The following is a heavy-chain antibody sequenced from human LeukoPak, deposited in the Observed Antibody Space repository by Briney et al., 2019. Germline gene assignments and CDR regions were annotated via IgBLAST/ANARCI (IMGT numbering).Heavy chain of an antibody. CDR3: ARRHSSSWYFDY. CDR1: GFTFSDYY. V-gene: IGHV3-11*06. CDR2: ISSSSSYT. Sequence: PGGSLTLSCAASGFTFSDYYMSWIRQAPGKGLEWVSYISSSSSYTNYADSVKGRFTISRDNAKNSLYLQMNSLRAEDTAVYYCARRHSSSWYFDYWGQGTLVTVSS. D-gene: IGHD6-13*01. J-gene: IGHJ4*02.